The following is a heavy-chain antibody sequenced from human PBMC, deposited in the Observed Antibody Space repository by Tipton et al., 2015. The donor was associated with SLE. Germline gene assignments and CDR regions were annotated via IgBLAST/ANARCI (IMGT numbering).Heavy chain of an antibody. Sequence: GLVKPSGTLSLTCTVSGYSISSGYHWGWIRQPPGKGLEWIATIYHSGSTYYNPSLKSRVTISVDTSKNQFSLKLTSVSAADSAIYFCARGPMTSVTTGFDYWGQGTLVTVSS. J-gene: IGHJ4*02. D-gene: IGHD4-11*01. CDR3: ARGPMTSVTTGFDY. CDR1: GYSISSGYH. CDR2: IYHSGST. V-gene: IGHV4-38-2*02.